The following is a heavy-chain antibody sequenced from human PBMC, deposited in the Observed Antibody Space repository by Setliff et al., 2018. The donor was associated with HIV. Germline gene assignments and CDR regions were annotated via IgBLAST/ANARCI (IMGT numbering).Heavy chain of an antibody. D-gene: IGHD4-17*01. J-gene: IGHJ3*02. CDR2: FSGSGGRT. CDR3: VKHRSGGDYTSGVFDI. V-gene: IGHV3-23*01. CDR1: GFTFTNYG. Sequence: GGSLRLSCAASGFTFTNYGMSWVRQAPGKGLEWVSLFSGSGGRTFYAGSVRGRFIISRDSSKNTLYLQMNSLRAEDTAIYYCVKHRSGGDYTSGVFDIWGQGTMVTVSS.